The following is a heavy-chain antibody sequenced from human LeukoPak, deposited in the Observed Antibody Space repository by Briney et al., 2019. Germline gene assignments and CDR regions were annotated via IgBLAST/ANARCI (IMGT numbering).Heavy chain of an antibody. V-gene: IGHV1-2*02. D-gene: IGHD1-26*01. CDR3: ARGGIVGAIDYYCYMDV. CDR2: INPNSGGT. J-gene: IGHJ6*03. Sequence: ASVKVSCKASGYTFTGYYMHWVRQAPGQGLEWMGWINPNSGGTNYAQKFQGRVTMTRDTSISTAYMELSRLRSDDTAVYYCARGGIVGAIDYYCYMDVWGKGTTVTVSS. CDR1: GYTFTGYY.